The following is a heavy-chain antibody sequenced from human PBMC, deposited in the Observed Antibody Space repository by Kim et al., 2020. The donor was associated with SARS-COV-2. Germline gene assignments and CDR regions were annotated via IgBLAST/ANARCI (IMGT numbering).Heavy chain of an antibody. J-gene: IGHJ4*02. CDR1: GGSISSYY. CDR3: ATAPKGVGRWYYFDS. D-gene: IGHD3-3*01. V-gene: IGHV4-59*01. Sequence: SETLSLTCTVSGGSISSYYWSWIRQPPGKGLEWIGYIYYSGSTNYNPSLKSRVTISVETSKNQSSLRLSSVTAADTAVYYCATAPKGVGRWYYFDSWGQGTLVTVSS. CDR2: IYYSGST.